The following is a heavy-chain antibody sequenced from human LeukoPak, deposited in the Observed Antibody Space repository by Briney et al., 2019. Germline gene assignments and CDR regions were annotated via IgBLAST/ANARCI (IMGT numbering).Heavy chain of an antibody. D-gene: IGHD3-16*02. Sequence: GALRLSCPASGFTFSSYSMNWVRQAPGKGLEWVSSISSSSSYIYYADSVKGRFTISRDNAKNSLYLQMNSLRAEDTAVYYCAVDYVWGSYLDWGQGTLVTVSS. CDR1: GFTFSSYS. CDR2: ISSSSSYI. CDR3: AVDYVWGSYLD. V-gene: IGHV3-21*01. J-gene: IGHJ4*02.